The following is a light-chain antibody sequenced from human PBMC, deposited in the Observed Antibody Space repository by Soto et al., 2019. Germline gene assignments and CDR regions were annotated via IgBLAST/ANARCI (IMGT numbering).Light chain of an antibody. V-gene: IGKV1-5*03. CDR2: KAS. J-gene: IGKJ1*01. CDR3: QPYNSYSRT. CDR1: ESISNF. Sequence: DIKMNQSPSTLSASVGDRVTITCRASESISNFLAWYQQKPGKAPNLLIYKASSLESGVPSRFSGSGSGTEFTLTISSLQPDDFATYYCQPYNSYSRTFGQGTKVDTK.